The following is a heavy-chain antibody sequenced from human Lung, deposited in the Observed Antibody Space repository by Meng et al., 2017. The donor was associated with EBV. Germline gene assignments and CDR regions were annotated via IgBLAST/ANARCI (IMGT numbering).Heavy chain of an antibody. CDR2: INPSTAHP. V-gene: IGHV7-4-1*02. D-gene: IGHD2-21*02. CDR1: GYSLRSYA. CDR3: VRDVPDGDISLFDS. Sequence: QVQLVQSGAELKKPGASVKVSCXASGYSLRSYAVNWLRQAPGRGLEWMGWINPSTAHPTYAQDFTGRFVFSLDISVNTAYLQINSLKAEDTAIYYCVRDVPDGDISLFDSWGQGTLVTVSS. J-gene: IGHJ4*02.